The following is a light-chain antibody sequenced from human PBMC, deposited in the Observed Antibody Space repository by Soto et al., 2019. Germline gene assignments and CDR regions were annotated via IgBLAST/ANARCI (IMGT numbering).Light chain of an antibody. V-gene: IGKV3-11*01. J-gene: IGKJ3*01. CDR2: DIS. Sequence: EVVITQSPSTVSVSPGERATLSCRASQTVSRNLAWYQQRPGQAPRLLIYDISNRAAGVPARFSGSGSGTDFTLTISSVEPEDFAVYYCQQRYNWPPLFTFGPGTKVDIK. CDR1: QTVSRN. CDR3: QQRYNWPPLFT.